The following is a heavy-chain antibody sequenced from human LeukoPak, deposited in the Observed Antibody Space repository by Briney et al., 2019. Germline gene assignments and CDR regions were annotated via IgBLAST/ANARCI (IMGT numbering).Heavy chain of an antibody. Sequence: GGSLRLSCAASGLTYRSYAMSWVRQAPGKGLEWVSAISGSGGSTYYAHSVKGRFTLSRDNSKNTLYLQMNSLRAEDTAVYYCAKDPALSPMIVADDYWGRGTRVSVS. CDR3: AKDPALSPMIVADDY. CDR2: ISGSGGST. J-gene: IGHJ4*02. D-gene: IGHD3-22*01. CDR1: GLTYRSYA. V-gene: IGHV3-23*01.